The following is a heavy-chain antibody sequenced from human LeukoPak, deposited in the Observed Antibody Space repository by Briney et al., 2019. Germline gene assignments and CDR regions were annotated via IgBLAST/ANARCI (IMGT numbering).Heavy chain of an antibody. V-gene: IGHV4-39*01. Sequence: SETLSLTCTVSGGSISSRSYHWGWIRQPPGKGLEWIGSFYYSGSTYHNPSLKSRVTISVDTSKNQFSLKLSSVTAADTAVYYCARALVRATMVWYFDLWGRGTLVTVSS. CDR3: ARALVRATMVWYFDL. J-gene: IGHJ2*01. CDR1: GGSISSRSYH. D-gene: IGHD5-12*01. CDR2: FYYSGST.